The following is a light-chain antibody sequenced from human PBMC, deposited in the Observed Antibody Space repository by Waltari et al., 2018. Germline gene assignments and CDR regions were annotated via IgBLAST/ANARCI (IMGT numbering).Light chain of an antibody. CDR2: EDN. V-gene: IGLV3-10*01. Sequence: SYELTQPPSVSVSPGQTARITCSGDALPKKYAYWYQQKSGQAPVLVIYEDNKRPSGIPERVSGSSSGAMATMTISGAQVEDDGDYYCSSTDSSGNYVVFGGGTKLTVL. CDR1: ALPKKY. CDR3: SSTDSSGNYVV. J-gene: IGLJ2*01.